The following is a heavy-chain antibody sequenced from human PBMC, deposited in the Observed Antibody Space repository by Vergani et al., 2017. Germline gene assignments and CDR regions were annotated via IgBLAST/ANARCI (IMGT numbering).Heavy chain of an antibody. CDR1: GYTFTSYD. Sequence: VQLVQSGPDVKKPGASVQVSCKASGYTFTSYDINWVRQAPGQGLEWMGWMNHNSGDTGYAQKSQGRVTITRNTAISTAYMELSSLRSEDTAVYYCSRNPSNGGVFDPWGQGTLVIVSS. D-gene: IGHD2-8*01. J-gene: IGHJ5*02. CDR2: MNHNSGDT. CDR3: SRNPSNGGVFDP. V-gene: IGHV1-8*03.